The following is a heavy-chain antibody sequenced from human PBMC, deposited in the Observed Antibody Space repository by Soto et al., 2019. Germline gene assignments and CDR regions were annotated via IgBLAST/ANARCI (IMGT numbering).Heavy chain of an antibody. V-gene: IGHV1-69*12. J-gene: IGHJ6*02. CDR2: IIPVFGTP. CDR3: ARGDATKIVVTTYYGMDV. D-gene: IGHD3-22*01. CDR1: GGSLSNYG. Sequence: QVQLVQSGAEVKKPGSSVKVSCKASGGSLSNYGISWVRQAPGQGLEWMGAIIPVFGTPNYAHKFQDRVTISADESTTTVYMEVRSLTSEDTAVYYCARGDATKIVVTTYYGMDVWGQGTTVTVSS.